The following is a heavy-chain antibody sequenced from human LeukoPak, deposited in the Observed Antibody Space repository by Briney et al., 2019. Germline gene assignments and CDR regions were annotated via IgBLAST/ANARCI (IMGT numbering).Heavy chain of an antibody. CDR2: MNTNRGNT. V-gene: IGHV1-8*03. CDR3: ARGFEPPSFDH. Sequence: ASVKVSCKAYGYTFTSSDINWVRQAPGQGIEWMGWMNTNRGNTGYAQKFQGRVTITRNTSISTAYMELSSLRSEDTAVYYCARGFEPPSFDHWGQGTLVTVSA. CDR1: GYTFTSSD. J-gene: IGHJ5*02.